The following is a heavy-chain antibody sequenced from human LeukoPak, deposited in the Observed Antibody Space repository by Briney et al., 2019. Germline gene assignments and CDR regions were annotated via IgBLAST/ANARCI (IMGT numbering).Heavy chain of an antibody. J-gene: IGHJ6*03. Sequence: SQTLSLTCTVSGGSISSGGYYWSWIRQPPGKGLEWIRYIYHSGSTYYNPSLKSRVTISVDRSKNQFSLKLSSVTAADTAVYYCARVRTSCNPECDYYYMDVWGKGTTVTVSS. CDR1: GGSISSGGYY. D-gene: IGHD2-2*01. CDR2: IYHSGST. CDR3: ARVRTSCNPECDYYYMDV. V-gene: IGHV4-30-2*01.